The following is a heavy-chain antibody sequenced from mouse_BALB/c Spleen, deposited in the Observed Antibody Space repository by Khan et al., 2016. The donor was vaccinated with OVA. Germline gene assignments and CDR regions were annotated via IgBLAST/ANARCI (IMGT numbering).Heavy chain of an antibody. J-gene: IGHJ2*01. V-gene: IGHV5-6-3*01. CDR3: ARMARTIN. CDR1: GFTLSSYG. CDR2: INSNGGST. Sequence: EVELVESGGGLVQPGGSLKLSCAASGFTLSSYGMSWVRQTPDKRLELVATINSNGGSTYYPDSGKGRFTISRDNAKNTLYLQMSSLKSEDTAMYYCARMARTINWGQGTTLTVSS.